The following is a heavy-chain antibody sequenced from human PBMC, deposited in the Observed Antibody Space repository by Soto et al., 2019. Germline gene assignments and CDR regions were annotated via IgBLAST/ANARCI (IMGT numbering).Heavy chain of an antibody. D-gene: IGHD2-15*01. J-gene: IGHJ6*02. V-gene: IGHV1-2*04. CDR3: ARDGGTASSIYCMDV. CDR1: GDTFTDYY. Sequence: ASVKLSCKASGDTFTDYYIHCVRQAPGQGLEWMGWINPNGGGTNYEQKFQGWVTMTRDTSIGTAYMELSRLKFDDTAVYYCARDGGTASSIYCMDVWRQGTTVTVSS. CDR2: INPNGGGT.